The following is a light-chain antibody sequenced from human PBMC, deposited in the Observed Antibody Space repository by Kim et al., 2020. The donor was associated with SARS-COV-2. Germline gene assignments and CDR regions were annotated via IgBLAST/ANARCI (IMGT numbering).Light chain of an antibody. Sequence: QSVLTQPPSVSGAPGQRVTISCTGSSSNIGAGYDVHWYQQLPGTAPKLLIYGNTNRPSGVPDRFSGSKSGTSASLAITGLQAEDEADYYCQSYDISLRAWVFGGGTQLTVL. CDR1: SSNIGAGYD. CDR3: QSYDISLRAWV. V-gene: IGLV1-40*01. J-gene: IGLJ3*02. CDR2: GNT.